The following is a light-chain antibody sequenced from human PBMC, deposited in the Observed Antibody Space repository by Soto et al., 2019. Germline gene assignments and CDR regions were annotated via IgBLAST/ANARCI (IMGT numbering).Light chain of an antibody. J-gene: IGKJ4*01. CDR3: QQYGTPRLT. CDR2: GAS. CDR1: QSVSSSY. V-gene: IGKV3-20*01. Sequence: EIVLTQSPGTLSLSPGERATLSCRASQSVSSSYLAWYHQKPGQAPRLLIYGASSRATGIPDRFSGSGSGTDFTLTISRLEPEDFAVYYCQQYGTPRLTFGGGTKVEIK.